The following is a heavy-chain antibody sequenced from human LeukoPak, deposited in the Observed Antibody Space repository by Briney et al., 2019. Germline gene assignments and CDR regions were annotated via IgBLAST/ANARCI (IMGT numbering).Heavy chain of an antibody. Sequence: GGSLRLSCAASGFTFSSYAMHWVRQAPGKGLEWVAVISYDGSNKYYADSVKGRFTISRDNSKNTLYLQMNSLRAEDTAVYYCARDTYCSGDSCYSLWAGYYYYYGMDVWGQGTTVTVSS. D-gene: IGHD2-15*01. CDR2: ISYDGSNK. CDR1: GFTFSSYA. J-gene: IGHJ6*02. CDR3: ARDTYCSGDSCYSLWAGYYYYYGMDV. V-gene: IGHV3-30*04.